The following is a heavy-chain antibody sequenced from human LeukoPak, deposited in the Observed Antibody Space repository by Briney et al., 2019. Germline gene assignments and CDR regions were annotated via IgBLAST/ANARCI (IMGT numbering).Heavy chain of an antibody. CDR3: AKDRGYSYGYGY. CDR2: ISGSGGST. J-gene: IGHJ4*02. CDR1: GFTISSYA. Sequence: GGSLRLSCAASGFTISSYAMSWVRQAPGKGLEWVSAISGSGGSTYYADSVKGRFTISRDSSKNTLYLQMNSLRAEDTAVYYCAKDRGYSYGYGYWGQGTLVTVSS. V-gene: IGHV3-23*01. D-gene: IGHD5-18*01.